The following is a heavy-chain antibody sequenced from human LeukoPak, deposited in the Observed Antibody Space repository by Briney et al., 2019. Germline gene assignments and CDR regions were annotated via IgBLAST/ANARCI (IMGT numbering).Heavy chain of an antibody. D-gene: IGHD3-9*01. V-gene: IGHV4-34*01. Sequence: PSETLSLTCAVYGGSFSGYYWSWIRQPPGKGLEWIGEINHSGSTNYNPSLKSRVTISVDTSKNQFSLKLNSVTAADTAVYYCARVTNTGYYYFDYWGQGTLVTVSS. CDR2: INHSGST. CDR3: ARVTNTGYYYFDY. CDR1: GGSFSGYY. J-gene: IGHJ4*02.